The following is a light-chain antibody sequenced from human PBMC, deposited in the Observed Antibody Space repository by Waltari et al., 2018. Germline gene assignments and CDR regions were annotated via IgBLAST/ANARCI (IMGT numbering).Light chain of an antibody. J-gene: IGLJ3*02. CDR1: RSNIGAGYD. Sequence: QSVLTQPPSVSGAPGPRVTISCTGSRSNIGAGYDVHWYKKFPGTAPKLLIYANTNRPAGVPDRFSGSKSGTSASLAITGLQAEDEADYYCQSYDSTLSGVFGGGTKLTVL. V-gene: IGLV1-40*01. CDR2: ANT. CDR3: QSYDSTLSGV.